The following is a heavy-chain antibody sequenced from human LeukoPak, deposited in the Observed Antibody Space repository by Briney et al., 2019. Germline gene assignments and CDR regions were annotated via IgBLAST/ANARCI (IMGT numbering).Heavy chain of an antibody. V-gene: IGHV3-7*01. CDR2: IKQDGSEK. Sequence: GGSLRLSCAASGFTFSSYWMSWVRQAPGKGLEWEANIKQDGSEKYYVDSVKGRFTISRDNAENSLYLQMNSLRAEDTAVYYCAREAGGMTHYFYYFDYWGQGTLVTVSS. CDR1: GFTFSSYW. D-gene: IGHD2/OR15-2a*01. CDR3: AREAGGMTHYFYYFDY. J-gene: IGHJ4*02.